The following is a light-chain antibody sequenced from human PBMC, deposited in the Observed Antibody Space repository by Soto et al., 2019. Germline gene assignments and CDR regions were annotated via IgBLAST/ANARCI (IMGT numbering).Light chain of an antibody. CDR1: QGIRHY. Sequence: DIQMTQSPSSLSASVGDRVTITCRASQGIRHYLAWYQQKPGKVPKLLIYEASNLQSGVPSRFRGGGSGTEFTLTISSLQPEDVATYYCQNFDRAPHTFGQGTKVEIK. CDR3: QNFDRAPHT. CDR2: EAS. J-gene: IGKJ1*01. V-gene: IGKV1-27*01.